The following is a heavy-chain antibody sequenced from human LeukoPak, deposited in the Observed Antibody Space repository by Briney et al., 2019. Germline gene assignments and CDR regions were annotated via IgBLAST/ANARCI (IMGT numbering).Heavy chain of an antibody. CDR1: GYTFTSYG. D-gene: IGHD3-3*01. CDR3: ARDFSVWSYYDFWSGPTD. J-gene: IGHJ4*02. V-gene: IGHV1-18*01. Sequence: ASVKVSCKASGYTFTSYGISWVRQAPGQGLEWMGWISAYNGNTNYAQKLQGRVTVTTDTSTSTAYMKLRSLRSDDTAVYYCARDFSVWSYYDFWSGPTDWGQGTLVTVSS. CDR2: ISAYNGNT.